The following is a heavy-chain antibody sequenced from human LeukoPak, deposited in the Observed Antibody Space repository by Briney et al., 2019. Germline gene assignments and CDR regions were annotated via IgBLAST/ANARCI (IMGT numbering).Heavy chain of an antibody. Sequence: GGSLRLSCAASGFTFSSYAMHWVRQAPGKGLEWVAVISYDGSNKYYADSVKGRFTISRDNSKNTLYLQMSSLRTEDTAVYYCARASGTDYWGQGTLVTVSS. CDR3: ARASGTDY. V-gene: IGHV3-30-3*01. D-gene: IGHD3-10*01. J-gene: IGHJ4*02. CDR2: ISYDGSNK. CDR1: GFTFSSYA.